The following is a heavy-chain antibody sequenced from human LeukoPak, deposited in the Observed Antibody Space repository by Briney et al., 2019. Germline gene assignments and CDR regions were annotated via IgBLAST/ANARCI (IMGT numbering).Heavy chain of an antibody. J-gene: IGHJ5*02. CDR3: VREDPMYGWIDP. CDR2: IHHSGST. D-gene: IGHD2-8*01. V-gene: IGHV4-59*12. CDR1: GGSISSYY. Sequence: SETLSLTCTVSGGSISSYYWSWIRQPAGKGLEWLGYIHHSGSTYYKPSLKSRLTISVDRSRNQFSLRLSSVTAADTAVYYCVREDPMYGWIDPWGQGTLVTVSS.